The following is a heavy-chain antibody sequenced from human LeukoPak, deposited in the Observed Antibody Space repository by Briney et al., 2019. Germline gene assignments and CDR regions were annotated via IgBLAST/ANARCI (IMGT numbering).Heavy chain of an antibody. CDR2: IYYSGST. V-gene: IGHV4-59*02. D-gene: IGHD2-2*01. CDR3: ARGERRYCSSTSCQVAFDY. J-gene: IGHJ4*02. CDR1: GGSVSGYY. Sequence: PSETLSLTCTVSGGSVSGYYWSWIRQPPGTGLVWIGFIYYSGSTNYNPSLKSRVTMSVDTSKNQFSLKLSSVTAADTAVYYCARGERRYCSSTSCQVAFDYWGQGTLVTVSS.